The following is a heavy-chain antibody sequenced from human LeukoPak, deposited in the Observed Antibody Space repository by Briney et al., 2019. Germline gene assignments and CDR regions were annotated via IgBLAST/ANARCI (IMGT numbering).Heavy chain of an antibody. CDR2: IYYSGST. CDR3: ARGVRQWLIFTHYYYYYMDV. Sequence: PSETLSLTCTVSGGSISSYYWSWIRQPPGKGLEWIGYIYYSGSTNYNPSLKSRVTISVDTSKNQFSLKLSSVTAADTAVYYCARGVRQWLIFTHYYYYYMDVWGKGTTVTVSS. D-gene: IGHD6-19*01. J-gene: IGHJ6*03. V-gene: IGHV4-59*01. CDR1: GGSISSYY.